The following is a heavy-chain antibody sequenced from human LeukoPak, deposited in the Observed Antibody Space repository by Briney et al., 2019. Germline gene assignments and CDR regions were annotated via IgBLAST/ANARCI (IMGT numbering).Heavy chain of an antibody. CDR1: GGSFSPYY. CDR2: INHSGST. J-gene: IGHJ4*02. V-gene: IGHV4-34*01. Sequence: SETLSLTCAVYGGSFSPYYWSWIRQPPGKGLEWIGEINHSGSTNYNPSLKSRVTISVDTSKNQFSLRLSSVTAADTAVYYCARGGFYCGGDCYVDYWGQGTLATVSS. D-gene: IGHD2-21*02. CDR3: ARGGFYCGGDCYVDY.